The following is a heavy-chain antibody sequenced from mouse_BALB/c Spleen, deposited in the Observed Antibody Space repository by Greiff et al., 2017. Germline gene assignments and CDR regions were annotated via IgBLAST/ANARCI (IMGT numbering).Heavy chain of an antibody. CDR3: ARDGNYSYAMDY. V-gene: IGHV1S81*02. D-gene: IGHD2-1*01. J-gene: IGHJ4*01. CDR2: INPSNGRT. Sequence: QVQLQQPGAELVKPGASVKLSCKASGYTFTSYWMHWVKQRPGQGLEWIGEINPSNGRTNFNEKFKSKATLTVDKSSSTAYMQLSSLTSEDSAVYYCARDGNYSYAMDYGGQGTWVTVS. CDR1: GYTFTSYW.